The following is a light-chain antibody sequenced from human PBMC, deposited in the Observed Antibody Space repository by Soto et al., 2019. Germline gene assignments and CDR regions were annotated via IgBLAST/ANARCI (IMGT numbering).Light chain of an antibody. Sequence: DNQLTQSPSSLSAYLGDRVTITCRASLTTSVYLNWYQHKPGKAPRLLIYAASNLLSGVPSXXSGSGSGTEFTLTISSLQPEDFATYYCQQSYTAPPTFGQGTKVE. CDR1: LTTSVY. J-gene: IGKJ1*01. CDR2: AAS. V-gene: IGKV1-39*01. CDR3: QQSYTAPPT.